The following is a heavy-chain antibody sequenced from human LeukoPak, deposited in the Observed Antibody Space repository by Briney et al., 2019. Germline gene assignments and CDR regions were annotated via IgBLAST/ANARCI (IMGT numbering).Heavy chain of an antibody. CDR3: ARRAMPYYGSGSYYSYYYYMDV. Sequence: TGGSLRLSCAASGFTFDDYAMHWVRQAPGKGLEWVSGISWNSGSIGYADSVKGRFTISRDNAKNSLYLQMNSLRAEDMALYYCARRAMPYYGSGSYYSYYYYMDVWGKGTTVTISS. CDR2: ISWNSGSI. V-gene: IGHV3-9*03. D-gene: IGHD3-10*01. CDR1: GFTFDDYA. J-gene: IGHJ6*03.